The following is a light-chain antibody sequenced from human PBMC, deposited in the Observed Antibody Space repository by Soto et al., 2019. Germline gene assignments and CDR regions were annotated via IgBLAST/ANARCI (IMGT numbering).Light chain of an antibody. V-gene: IGLV6-57*01. J-gene: IGLJ2*01. CDR3: QSYDSSNPVV. CDR2: DDN. Sequence: NFMLTQPHSVSESPGKTVTISCTRSSGSIASNYVQWYQQRPGSSPPNVIYDDNQRPSAVPDRFSGSIDSSSNSASLTISGLKNEDAADYYCQSYDSSNPVVYGGGTKLTVL. CDR1: SGSIASNY.